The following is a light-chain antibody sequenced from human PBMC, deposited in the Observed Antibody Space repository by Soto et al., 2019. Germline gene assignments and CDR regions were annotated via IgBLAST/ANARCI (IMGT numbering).Light chain of an antibody. CDR2: QAS. Sequence: DIQMTQSPSTLSASVGDRVTITCRASQTSNNWLAWHQHKPWRAPKVLIYQASSLESGVPSRFSGSGSATEFTLTISSLHPDDFATYYYQQYESYPLTFGHGTQVEV. CDR1: QTSNNW. V-gene: IGKV1-5*01. J-gene: IGKJ1*01. CDR3: QQYESYPLT.